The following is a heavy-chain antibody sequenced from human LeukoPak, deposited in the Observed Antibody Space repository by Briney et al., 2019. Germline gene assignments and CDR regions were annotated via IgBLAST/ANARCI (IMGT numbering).Heavy chain of an antibody. Sequence: GGSLRLSCAASGFTFSSYGMSWVRQTPGKGLEWVAATSSSDAGTYHADSVKGRFTISRDNSKNTMYLQMNSLRAEDTAVYFCAKDHKWWREYFYASGTYRGLFDYWGQGTLVTVSS. V-gene: IGHV3-23*01. CDR2: TSSSDAGT. CDR3: AKDHKWWREYFYASGTYRGLFDY. CDR1: GFTFSSYG. D-gene: IGHD3-10*01. J-gene: IGHJ4*02.